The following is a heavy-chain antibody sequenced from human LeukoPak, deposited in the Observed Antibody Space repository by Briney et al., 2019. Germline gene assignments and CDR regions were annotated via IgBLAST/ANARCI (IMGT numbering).Heavy chain of an antibody. D-gene: IGHD5-12*01. CDR1: GGSISSSSYH. CDR2: IYYSGST. V-gene: IGHV4-39*01. J-gene: IGHJ4*02. Sequence: SETLSLTCTVSGGSISSSSYHWGWIRQPPGKGLEWIGSIYYSGSTYYNPSLKSRVTLSVDTSKNQFSLKVRSLTAADTAVYYCARQVVASIHPYYFGYWGQGTLVTVSS. CDR3: ARQVVASIHPYYFGY.